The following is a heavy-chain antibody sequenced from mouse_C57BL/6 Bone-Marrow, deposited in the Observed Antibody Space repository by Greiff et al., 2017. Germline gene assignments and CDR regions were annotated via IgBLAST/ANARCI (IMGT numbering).Heavy chain of an antibody. Sequence: EVNLVESGGGLVKPGGSLKLSCAASGFTFSDYGMHWVRQAPEKGLEWVAYISSGSSTIYYADTVQGRFTISRDNAKNTLCLQMTSLRSEDTAMYYCARTRGVAYWGQGTLVTVSA. V-gene: IGHV5-17*01. CDR3: ARTRGVAY. CDR2: ISSGSSTI. J-gene: IGHJ3*01. CDR1: GFTFSDYG.